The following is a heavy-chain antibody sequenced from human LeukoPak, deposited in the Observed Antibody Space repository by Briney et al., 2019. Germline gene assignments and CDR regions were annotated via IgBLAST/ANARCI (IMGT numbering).Heavy chain of an antibody. CDR3: AREGYYYDSSGYYHNFDY. V-gene: IGHV3-11*04. D-gene: IGHD3-22*01. CDR1: GFTFSDYY. Sequence: GGSLRLSCAASGFTFSDYYMSWIRQAPGKGLEWVSAISGSGGSTYYADSVKGRFTISRDNAKNSLYLQMNSLRAEDTAVYYCAREGYYYDSSGYYHNFDYWGQGTLVTVSS. CDR2: ISGSGGST. J-gene: IGHJ4*02.